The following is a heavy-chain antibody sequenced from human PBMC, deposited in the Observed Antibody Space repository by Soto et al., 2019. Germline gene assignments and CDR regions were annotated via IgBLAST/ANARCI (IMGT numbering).Heavy chain of an antibody. D-gene: IGHD1-1*01. Sequence: ASVKVSCKASGDTFTGYYVHWVRQAPGQGLEWMGWISPHGGGAKYEQNFQGRVTLTTDTSHSTAYMEMTRLRSDDTAVYFCARGDSGGTTPMSWGQGTLVTVSS. CDR3: ARGDSGGTTPMS. J-gene: IGHJ4*02. V-gene: IGHV1-2*02. CDR1: GDTFTGYY. CDR2: ISPHGGGA.